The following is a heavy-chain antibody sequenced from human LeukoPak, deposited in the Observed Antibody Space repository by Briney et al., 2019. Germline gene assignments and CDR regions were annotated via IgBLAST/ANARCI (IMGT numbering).Heavy chain of an antibody. CDR2: IIPIFGTA. Sequence: GSSVKVSCKASGGTFSSYAISWVRQAPGQGLEWMGGIIPIFGTANYAQKFQGRVTITADKSTSTAYMELSSLRSEDTAVYYCARGRYDILTGDSYYMDVWGKGTTVTVSS. CDR1: GGTFSSYA. V-gene: IGHV1-69*06. D-gene: IGHD3-9*01. CDR3: ARGRYDILTGDSYYMDV. J-gene: IGHJ6*03.